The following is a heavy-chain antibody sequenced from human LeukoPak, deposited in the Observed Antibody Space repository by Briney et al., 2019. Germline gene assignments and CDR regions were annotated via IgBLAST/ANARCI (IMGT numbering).Heavy chain of an antibody. CDR1: GFTFSTSC. CDR3: ARQRGASGTINLFDP. Sequence: GASLQISCQTSGFTFSTSCIGGVRRVPGTGLEWVGAIYPEDSDSSYSPPFQGQVHISADMSTKPSSLQWASLKASDTAPYSCARQRGASGTINLFDPWGQGTLVTVSS. V-gene: IGHV5-51*01. J-gene: IGHJ5*02. D-gene: IGHD3-10*01. CDR2: IYPEDSDS.